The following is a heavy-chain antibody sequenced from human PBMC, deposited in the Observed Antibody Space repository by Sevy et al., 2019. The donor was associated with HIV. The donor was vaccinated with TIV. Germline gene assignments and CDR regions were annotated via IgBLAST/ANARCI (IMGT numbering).Heavy chain of an antibody. CDR2: IYYSGST. V-gene: IGHV4-31*03. D-gene: IGHD1-26*01. J-gene: IGHJ4*02. Sequence: QTLSLTGTVSGGSISSGYYYWSWIRQHPGKGLEWIGYIYYSGSTYYNPSLKSRVTISVDTSKNQFSLKLSSVTPADTAVYYCARDIGFSGKYYGFWGQGPLVTVSS. CDR3: ARDIGFSGKYYGF. CDR1: GGSISSGYYY.